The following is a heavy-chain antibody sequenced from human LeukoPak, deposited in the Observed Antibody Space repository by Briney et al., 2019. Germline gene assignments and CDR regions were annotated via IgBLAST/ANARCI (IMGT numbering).Heavy chain of an antibody. CDR1: GYTFTSYY. V-gene: IGHV1-46*01. Sequence: ASVKVSCKASGYTFTSYYMHWVRQAPGQGLEWMGIINPSGGSTSYAQKFQGRVTMTRDTSTSTVYMELSSLRSEDTAVYYCARGPRVVCYDSSGYYYGPFDYWGQGTLVTVSS. CDR3: ARGPRVVCYDSSGYYYGPFDY. D-gene: IGHD3-22*01. CDR2: INPSGGST. J-gene: IGHJ4*02.